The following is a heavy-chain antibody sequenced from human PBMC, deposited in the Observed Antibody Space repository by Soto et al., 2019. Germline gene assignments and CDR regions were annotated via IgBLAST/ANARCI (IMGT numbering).Heavy chain of an antibody. Sequence: QVQLQESGPGLVKPSGTLSLTCAVSGGSISSSNWWSWVRQPPGKGLEWIGEIYHSGSTNYNPSLKRRVTNSVDKSKSLFSRRRSSVPAAATAVYYCASRGGGSGWYVDYWGQGTLVTVSS. CDR3: ASRGGGSGWYVDY. D-gene: IGHD6-19*01. V-gene: IGHV4-4*02. CDR1: GGSISSSNW. CDR2: IYHSGST. J-gene: IGHJ4*02.